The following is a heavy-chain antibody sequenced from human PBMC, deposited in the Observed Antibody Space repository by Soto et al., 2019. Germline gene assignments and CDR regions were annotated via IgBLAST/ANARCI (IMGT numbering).Heavy chain of an antibody. Sequence: PXVSLSLSFAGSGFTFSRYTKTWVRQAPGKGLEWVSVISTSVDRPDYADSVKGRFTISRDNSKNMLYLQMNSLRVEDTAIYYCDFKGTFHSHYWGHGTPVTVSS. CDR3: DFKGTFHSHY. CDR2: ISTSVDRP. J-gene: IGHJ4*01. CDR1: GFTFSRYT. D-gene: IGHD3-10*01. V-gene: IGHV3-23*01.